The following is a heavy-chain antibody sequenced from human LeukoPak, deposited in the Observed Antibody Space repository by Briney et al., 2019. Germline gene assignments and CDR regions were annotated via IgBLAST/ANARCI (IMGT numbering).Heavy chain of an antibody. CDR2: IRSKAYGGTT. CDR3: ISVGAGAFDY. Sequence: GRSLRLSCTASGFTFGDYAMSWVRQAPGKGLEWVGFIRSKAYGGTTEYAASVKGRFTISRDDSKSIAYLQMNSLKTEDTAVYYCISVGAGAFDYWGQGTLVTVSS. D-gene: IGHD1-26*01. CDR1: GFTFGDYA. V-gene: IGHV3-49*04. J-gene: IGHJ4*02.